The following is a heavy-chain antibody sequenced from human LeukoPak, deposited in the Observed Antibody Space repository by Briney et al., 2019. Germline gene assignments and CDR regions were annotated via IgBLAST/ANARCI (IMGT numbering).Heavy chain of an antibody. Sequence: ASETLSLTCTVSGGSISSYYWSWIRQPPGKGLEWIGYIYYSGSTNYNPSLKSRVTISVDTSKNQFSLKLSSVTAADTAVYYCARLTIVSAAPSGWFDPWGQGTLVTVSS. J-gene: IGHJ5*02. D-gene: IGHD1-26*01. V-gene: IGHV4-59*08. CDR3: ARLTIVSAAPSGWFDP. CDR1: GGSISSYY. CDR2: IYYSGST.